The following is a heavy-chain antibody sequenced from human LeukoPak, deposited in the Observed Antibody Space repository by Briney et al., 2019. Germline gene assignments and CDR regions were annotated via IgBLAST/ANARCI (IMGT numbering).Heavy chain of an antibody. CDR2: INPSGGST. J-gene: IGHJ4*02. V-gene: IGHV1-46*01. D-gene: IGHD4-23*01. Sequence: ASVKVSCKASGYTFTSYSMHWVRQAPGQGLEWMGIINPSGGSTSYAQKFQGRVTMTRDTSTSTVYMELSSLTSEDTAVYYCARDLGHDYGGNSVSSPYYFDYWGQGTLVTVSS. CDR1: GYTFTSYS. CDR3: ARDLGHDYGGNSVSSPYYFDY.